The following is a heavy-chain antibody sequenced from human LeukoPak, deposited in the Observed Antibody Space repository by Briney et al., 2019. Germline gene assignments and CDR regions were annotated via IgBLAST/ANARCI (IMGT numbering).Heavy chain of an antibody. J-gene: IGHJ6*02. CDR3: VRGYSFGPYGMDV. CDR1: GFTFSSYE. Sequence: GGSLRLSCAASGFTFSSYETNWVRQAPGKGLEYVSAISDSGGSTYYADSVKGRFTISRDNSKNTLYLQMSSLRAEDTAVYFCVRGYSFGPYGMDVWGQGTTVTVSS. V-gene: IGHV3-64D*09. CDR2: ISDSGGST. D-gene: IGHD2-15*01.